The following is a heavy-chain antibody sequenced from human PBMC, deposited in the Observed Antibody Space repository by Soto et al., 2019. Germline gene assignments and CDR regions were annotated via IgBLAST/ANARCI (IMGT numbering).Heavy chain of an antibody. CDR3: ARQPLSIAARGYYYYMDV. Sequence: PSETLSLTCTVSGGSISSYYWSWIRQPPGKGLEWIGYIYYSGSTNYNPSLKGRVTISVDTSKNQFSLKLSSVTAADTAVYYCARQPLSIAARGYYYYMDVWGKGTTVTVSS. D-gene: IGHD6-13*01. CDR2: IYYSGST. J-gene: IGHJ6*03. CDR1: GGSISSYY. V-gene: IGHV4-59*08.